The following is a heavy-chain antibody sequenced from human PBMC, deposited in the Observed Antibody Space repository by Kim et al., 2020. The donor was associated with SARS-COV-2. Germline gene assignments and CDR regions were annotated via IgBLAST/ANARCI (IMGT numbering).Heavy chain of an antibody. CDR1: GFTFSSYG. CDR3: AKDGPVGATGGAFDI. J-gene: IGHJ3*02. CDR2: ISYDGSNK. V-gene: IGHV3-30*18. Sequence: GGSLRLSCAASGFTFSSYGMHWVRQAPGKGLEWVAVISYDGSNKYYADSVKGRFTISRDNSKNTLYLQMNSLRAEDTAVYYCAKDGPVGATGGAFDIWGQGTMVTVSS. D-gene: IGHD1-26*01.